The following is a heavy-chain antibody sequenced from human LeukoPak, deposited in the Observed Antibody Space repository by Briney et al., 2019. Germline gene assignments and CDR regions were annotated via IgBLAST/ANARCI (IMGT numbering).Heavy chain of an antibody. CDR1: GGSFSGYY. Sequence: SETLSLTCAVYGGSFSGYYWSWIRQPPGKGLEWIGEINHSGSTNYNPSLKSRVTISVDTSKNQFSLKLSSVTAADAAVYYCARGRYYGSGSYLLDYWGQGTLVTVSS. CDR3: ARGRYYGSGSYLLDY. CDR2: INHSGST. V-gene: IGHV4-34*01. J-gene: IGHJ4*02. D-gene: IGHD3-10*01.